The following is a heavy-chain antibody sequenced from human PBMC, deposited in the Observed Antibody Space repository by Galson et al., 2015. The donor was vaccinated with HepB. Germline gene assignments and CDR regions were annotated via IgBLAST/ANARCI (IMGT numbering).Heavy chain of an antibody. V-gene: IGHV1-8*01. Sequence: SVKVSCKTSGYTFTSYDINWVRQATGQGLEWVGWMNPKSGDTGYAQKFQGRVTMTRDTSISTAYMEPSSLISEDTAVYYCARNPAYTGWFDPWGQGTLVTVSS. CDR2: MNPKSGDT. J-gene: IGHJ5*02. CDR3: ARNPAYTGWFDP. D-gene: IGHD3-16*01. CDR1: GYTFTSYD.